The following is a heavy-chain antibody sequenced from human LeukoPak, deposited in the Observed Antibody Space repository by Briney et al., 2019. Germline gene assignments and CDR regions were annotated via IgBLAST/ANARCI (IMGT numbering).Heavy chain of an antibody. CDR3: ARVIIYSSYYFDY. Sequence: SETLSLTCTVSGGSISSSSYYWGWIRQPPGEGLEWIGSIYYSGSTYYNPSLKSRVTISVDTSKNQFSLKLSSVTAADTAVYYCARVIIYSSYYFDYWGQGTLVTVSS. V-gene: IGHV4-39*07. J-gene: IGHJ4*02. CDR2: IYYSGST. D-gene: IGHD6-6*01. CDR1: GGSISSSSYY.